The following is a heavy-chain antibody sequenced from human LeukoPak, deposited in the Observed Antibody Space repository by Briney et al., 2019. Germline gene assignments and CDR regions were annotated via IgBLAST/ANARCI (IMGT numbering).Heavy chain of an antibody. J-gene: IGHJ6*02. CDR1: GYTFTSYA. CDR3: ARDYDISTGYYYYYYYGMDV. V-gene: IGHV7-4-1*02. Sequence: ASVKVSCKASGYTFTSYAMNWVRQAPGQGLEWMGWINTKTGNPTYAQGFTGRFVFSLDTPGSTAYLQISSLKAEDTAVYYCARDYDISTGYYYYYYYGMDVWGQGTTVTVSS. D-gene: IGHD3-9*01. CDR2: INTKTGNP.